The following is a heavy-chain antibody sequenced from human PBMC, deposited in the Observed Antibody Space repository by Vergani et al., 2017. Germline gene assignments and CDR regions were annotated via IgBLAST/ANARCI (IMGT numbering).Heavy chain of an antibody. CDR2: ISSSGSTI. CDR3: ARAYSGSYVDY. V-gene: IGHV3-23*01. D-gene: IGHD1-26*01. CDR1: GFTFSSYA. Sequence: EVQLLESGGGLVQPGGSLRLSCAASGFTFSSYAMSWVRQAPGTGLEWVSAISSSGSTIYYADSVKGRFTISRDNAKNSLYLQMNSLRAEDTAVYYCARAYSGSYVDYWGQGTLVTVSS. J-gene: IGHJ4*02.